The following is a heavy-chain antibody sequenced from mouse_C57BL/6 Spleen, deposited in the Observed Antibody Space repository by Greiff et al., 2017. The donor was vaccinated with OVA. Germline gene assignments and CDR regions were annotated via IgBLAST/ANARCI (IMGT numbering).Heavy chain of an antibody. CDR2: ISSGGDYI. D-gene: IGHD1-1*01. V-gene: IGHV5-9-1*02. CDR3: TRVLITTVVAPNAMDY. CDR1: GFTFSSYA. J-gene: IGHJ4*01. Sequence: EVKLEESGEGLVKPGGSLKLSCAASGFTFSSYAMSWVRQTPEKRLEWVAYISSGGDYIYYADTVKGRFTISRDNARNTLYLQMSSLKSEDTAMYYCTRVLITTVVAPNAMDYWGQGTSVTVSS.